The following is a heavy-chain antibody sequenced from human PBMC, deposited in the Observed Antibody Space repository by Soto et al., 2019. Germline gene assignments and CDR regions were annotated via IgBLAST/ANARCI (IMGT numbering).Heavy chain of an antibody. J-gene: IGHJ4*02. D-gene: IGHD3-10*02. Sequence: QITLRESGPTLVRPPQTLTLTCTFSGFSLTTRGVGVGWTRQPPGKALEWLAFIYWNADKRYTSSLNNRLTITGEPSENQVVLELTDMDPLDTATYYCVHRMLAGRQSDFWGRGTLVTVSS. CDR3: VHRMLAGRQSDF. CDR1: GFSLTTRGVG. CDR2: IYWNADK. V-gene: IGHV2-5*01.